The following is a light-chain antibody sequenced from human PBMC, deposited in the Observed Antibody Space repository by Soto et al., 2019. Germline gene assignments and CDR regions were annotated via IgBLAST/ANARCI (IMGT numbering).Light chain of an antibody. J-gene: IGKJ5*01. CDR1: QSAGNF. CDR3: QQHNQWPIT. V-gene: IGKV3D-15*01. Sequence: EIVMTQSPATLSVSPGERATLSCRASQSAGNFLAWYQQKPGQAPRLLIYYISTRATGIPARFSGSGSGTEFTLTINSLQSYDSAVYYCQQHNQWPITCGLGTRLE. CDR2: YIS.